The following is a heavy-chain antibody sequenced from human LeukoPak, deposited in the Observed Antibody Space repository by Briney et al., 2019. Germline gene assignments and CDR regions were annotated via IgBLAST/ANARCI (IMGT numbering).Heavy chain of an antibody. CDR1: GFTFSSYA. CDR2: ISGSGGST. Sequence: GGSLRLSCAASGFTFSSYAMSWVRQAPGKGLEWVSAISGSGGSTYYTDSVKGWFTISRDNSKNTLYLQMNSLRAEDTAVYYCAKDYLGYGDYGWDYWGQGTLVTVSS. V-gene: IGHV3-23*01. D-gene: IGHD4-17*01. CDR3: AKDYLGYGDYGWDY. J-gene: IGHJ4*02.